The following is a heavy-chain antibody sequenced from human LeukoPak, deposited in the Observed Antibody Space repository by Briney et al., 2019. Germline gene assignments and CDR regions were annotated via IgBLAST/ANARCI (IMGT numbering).Heavy chain of an antibody. J-gene: IGHJ5*02. CDR3: ARRYDFWSGYYGWFDP. D-gene: IGHD3-3*01. CDR2: SGYST. Sequence: SGYSTYYADSVKGRFTISRDNAKNSLYLQMNNLRPEDTAFYYCARRYDFWSGYYGWFDPLGPGNPGHRLL. V-gene: IGHV3-11*04.